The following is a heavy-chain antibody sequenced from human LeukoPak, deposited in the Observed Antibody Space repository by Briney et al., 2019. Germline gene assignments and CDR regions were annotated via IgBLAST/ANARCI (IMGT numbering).Heavy chain of an antibody. D-gene: IGHD6-6*01. Sequence: GGSLRLSCAASGFTFGTYSLTWVRQAPGKGPEWVSYISHSSSPTYYTYSVKGRFTISRDNAKNSLYLQMNSLRDEDTAVYYCARVAARPHYYYMDVWGKGTTVTISS. CDR3: ARVAARPHYYYMDV. V-gene: IGHV3-48*02. CDR1: GFTFGTYS. J-gene: IGHJ6*03. CDR2: ISHSSSPT.